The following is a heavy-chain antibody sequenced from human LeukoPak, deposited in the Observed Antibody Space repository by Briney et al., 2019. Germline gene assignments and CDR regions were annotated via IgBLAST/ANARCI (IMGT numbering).Heavy chain of an antibody. CDR2: ITSSGNTI. CDR1: GFTFSSYE. J-gene: IGHJ4*02. V-gene: IGHV3-48*03. D-gene: IGHD4-17*01. Sequence: GGSLRLSCAASGFTFSSYEMNWVRQAPGKGLEWVSYITSSGNTIYYADSVKGRFTISRDNAKNSLYLQMNSLRAEDTAVYYCARLTTMTTIGGPFDYWGQGTLVTVSS. CDR3: ARLTTMTTIGGPFDY.